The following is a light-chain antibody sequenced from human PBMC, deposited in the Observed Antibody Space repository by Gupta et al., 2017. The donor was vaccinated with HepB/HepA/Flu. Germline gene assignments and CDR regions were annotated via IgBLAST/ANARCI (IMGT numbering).Light chain of an antibody. CDR1: QSVSSN. Sequence: EIVMTQSPATLSVSPGERATLSCRASQSVSSNLAWYQQKPGQAPRLLIYGASTRDTGIPARFSGSGYGTEFTLTISSRQSEDFAVYYCQQNNNWPPWTFGQGTKVEIK. J-gene: IGKJ1*01. CDR3: QQNNNWPPWT. V-gene: IGKV3-15*01. CDR2: GAS.